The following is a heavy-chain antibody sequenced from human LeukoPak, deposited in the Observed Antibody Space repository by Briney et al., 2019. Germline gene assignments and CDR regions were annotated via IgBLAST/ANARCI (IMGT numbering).Heavy chain of an antibody. D-gene: IGHD3-10*01. J-gene: IGHJ5*02. V-gene: IGHV3-49*03. CDR2: IRNKAFGGTP. CDR1: GFIFGDYA. CDR3: TRVGQAELLWFGCPDL. Sequence: GGSLRLSCKVSGFIFGDYAMSWIRQAPGKGLEWVGFIRNKAFGGTPEYAASVRGRFTISRDDSKSIAYLQMNSLKTEDTAVYYCTRVGQAELLWFGCPDLWGQGTLVTVSS.